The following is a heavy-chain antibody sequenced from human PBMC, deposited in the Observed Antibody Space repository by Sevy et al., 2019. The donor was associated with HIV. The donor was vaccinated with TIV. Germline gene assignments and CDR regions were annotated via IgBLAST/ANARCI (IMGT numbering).Heavy chain of an antibody. J-gene: IGHJ4*02. CDR2: IKEDGSDK. Sequence: GGSLRLSCAASGFTFSSYWMNWVRQAPGKGLEWVANIKEDGSDKYYVDSVKGRFTISRDNSKNTLYLQMNSLRAEDTALYYCAREGCSKPHDYWGQGTLVTVSS. CDR3: AREGCSKPHDY. D-gene: IGHD2-2*01. CDR1: GFTFSSYW. V-gene: IGHV3-7*03.